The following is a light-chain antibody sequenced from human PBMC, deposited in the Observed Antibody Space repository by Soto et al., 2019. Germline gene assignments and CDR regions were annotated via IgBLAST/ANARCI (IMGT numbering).Light chain of an antibody. CDR3: QQYKIYSQT. J-gene: IGKJ1*01. Sequence: IQVTQSPSSLSASVGDRVTITCRASQDISSYLAWYQQKPGKAPTLLIYAASTLQSGVPSRFSGSGSGTEFTLTISRLQPEDFATYYCQQYKIYSQTFGQGTKVDIK. CDR2: AAS. V-gene: IGKV1-9*01. CDR1: QDISSY.